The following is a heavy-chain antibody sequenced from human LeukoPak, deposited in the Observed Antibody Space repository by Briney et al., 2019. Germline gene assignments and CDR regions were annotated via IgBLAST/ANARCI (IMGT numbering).Heavy chain of an antibody. CDR2: ISGSGGST. J-gene: IGHJ4*02. CDR3: AKPSYGEDY. V-gene: IGHV3-23*01. Sequence: PGGSLRLSCAASGFTVSSNYMSWVRQAPGKGLEWVSAISGSGGSTYYADSVKGRFTISRDNSKNTLYLQMNSLRAEDTAVYYCAKPSYGEDYWGQGTLVTVSS. D-gene: IGHD4-17*01. CDR1: GFTVSSNY.